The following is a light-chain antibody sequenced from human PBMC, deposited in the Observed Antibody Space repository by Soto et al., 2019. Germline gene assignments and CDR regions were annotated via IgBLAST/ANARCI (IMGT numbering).Light chain of an antibody. CDR3: QQSYSTPLT. Sequence: ILMNQSPSSLSASVGVRVTITCRASEIIFSYVNWYQQQSGNAPKLLSFGTSSSHSGVPSGFSGSGSGTDFTLTISSLQPEDFATYYCQQSYSTPLTFGGGTKVEIK. CDR2: GTS. CDR1: EIIFSY. V-gene: IGKV1-39*01. J-gene: IGKJ4*01.